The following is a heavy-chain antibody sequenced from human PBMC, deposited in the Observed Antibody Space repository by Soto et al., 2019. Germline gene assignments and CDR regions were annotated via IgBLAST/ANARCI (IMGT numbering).Heavy chain of an antibody. J-gene: IGHJ4*02. CDR1: GGSISSSY. V-gene: IGHV4-59*01. CDR3: ARWNTDWNAFDD. D-gene: IGHD1-1*01. Sequence: TSETLSLTCTVSGGSISSSYWNWIRQPPGRGLEWIGYMHHSGSTNYNPSLKSRVTMSVDTSRNQFSLKLSSVTAADTAVYYCARWNTDWNAFDDWGQGTLVPVSS. CDR2: MHHSGST.